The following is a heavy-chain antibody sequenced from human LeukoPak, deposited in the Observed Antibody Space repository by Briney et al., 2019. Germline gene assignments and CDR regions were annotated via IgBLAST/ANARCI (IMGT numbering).Heavy chain of an antibody. D-gene: IGHD6-13*01. V-gene: IGHV3-74*01. J-gene: IGHJ3*02. CDR1: GFAFSSYW. CDR2: INRDGSST. Sequence: GSLRLSCVASGFAFSSYWMHWVRQAPGKGLVWVSRINRDGSSTGYADSVKGRFAISRDNAKNTLYLQMNSLRAEDTAVYYCARDNWAGYSSSWYPDAFDIWAKGQWSPSLQ. CDR3: ARDNWAGYSSSWYPDAFDI.